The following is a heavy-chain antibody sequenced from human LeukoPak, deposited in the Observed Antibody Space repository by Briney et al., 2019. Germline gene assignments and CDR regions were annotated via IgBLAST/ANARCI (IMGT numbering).Heavy chain of an antibody. V-gene: IGHV3-53*01. CDR1: GFTVSSNY. J-gene: IGHJ4*02. CDR3: AKSRSGSANWALQIFDN. Sequence: GGSLRLSCAASGFTVSSNYMSWVRQAPGKGLEWVSVIYSGGSTHYADSVKGRFTISRDNSKNTLYLQMNSLRAEDTAVYFCAKSRSGSANWALQIFDNWGQGTLVTVSS. CDR2: IYSGGST. D-gene: IGHD1-1*01.